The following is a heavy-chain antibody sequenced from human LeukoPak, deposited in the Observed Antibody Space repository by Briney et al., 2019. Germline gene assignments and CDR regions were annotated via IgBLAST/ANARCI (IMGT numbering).Heavy chain of an antibody. V-gene: IGHV3-48*03. Sequence: GGSLRLSCAASGFTLSDFEMNWVRQAPGKDLEWLSYISSSGSIIYYADSVKGRFTVSRDKDKNSLFLQINSLRVEDTALYYCARGFDSWGQGTLVTVSS. CDR3: ARGFDS. CDR1: GFTLSDFE. CDR2: ISSSGSII. J-gene: IGHJ4*02.